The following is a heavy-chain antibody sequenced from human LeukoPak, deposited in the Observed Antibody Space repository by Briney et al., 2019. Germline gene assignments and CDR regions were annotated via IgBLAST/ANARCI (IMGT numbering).Heavy chain of an antibody. CDR1: GGTFSSTT. D-gene: IGHD6-19*01. Sequence: SVKVSCKASGGTFSSTTINWVRQAPGQGLEWMGGITPIFRTPNYAQKFQGRVTMTRDTSTSTVYMELSSLRSEDTAVYYCARDKTRYSSGWYGEYWGQGTLVTVSS. V-gene: IGHV1-69*05. CDR2: ITPIFRTP. J-gene: IGHJ4*02. CDR3: ARDKTRYSSGWYGEY.